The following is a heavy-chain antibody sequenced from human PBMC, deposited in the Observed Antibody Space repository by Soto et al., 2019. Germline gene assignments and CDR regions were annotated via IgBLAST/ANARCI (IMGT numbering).Heavy chain of an antibody. V-gene: IGHV1-2*04. CDR2: INASSGST. CDR3: ARDARGDEAPMDY. D-gene: IGHD3-10*01. J-gene: IGHJ4*02. CDR1: GYTFTSYA. Sequence: ASVKVSCKASGYTFTSYAMHWVRQAPGQRLEWMGWINASSGSTKYAQKFQGWVTMTRDTSISTAYMELSRLRSDDTAVYYCARDARGDEAPMDYWGQGTLVTVSS.